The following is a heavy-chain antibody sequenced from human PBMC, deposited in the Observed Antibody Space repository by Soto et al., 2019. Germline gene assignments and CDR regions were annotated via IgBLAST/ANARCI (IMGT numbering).Heavy chain of an antibody. CDR3: ARDESEDIVGTFDY. D-gene: IGHD5-12*01. CDR2: ISAYNGNT. J-gene: IGHJ4*02. V-gene: IGHV1-18*01. CDR1: GYTFTSYG. Sequence: ASVKVSCKASGYTFTSYGISWVQQAPGQGLEWMGWISAYNGNTNYAQKLQGRVTMTTDTSTSTAYMELRSLRSDDTAVYYCARDESEDIVGTFDYWGQGTLVTVSS.